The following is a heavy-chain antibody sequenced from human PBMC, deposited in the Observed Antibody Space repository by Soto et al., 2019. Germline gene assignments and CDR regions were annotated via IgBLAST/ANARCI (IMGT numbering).Heavy chain of an antibody. CDR1: GFTFSSYA. J-gene: IGHJ4*02. V-gene: IGHV3-30-3*01. D-gene: IGHD3-22*01. CDR3: ARDGLYYYDSSGYWY. Sequence: QVQLVESGGGVVQPGRSLRLSCAASGFTFSSYAMHWVRQAPGKGLEWVAVISYDGSNKYYADSVKGRFTISRDNSKNTLYLQMNSLRAEDTAVYYCARDGLYYYDSSGYWYWGQGTLVTVSS. CDR2: ISYDGSNK.